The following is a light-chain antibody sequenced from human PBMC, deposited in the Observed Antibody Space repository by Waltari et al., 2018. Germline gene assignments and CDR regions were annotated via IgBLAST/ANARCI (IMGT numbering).Light chain of an antibody. Sequence: DIVMTQSPDSLAVSLGERATINCKSSQTVLYNANNKNYLTWYQHKPGQPPKLLISWASIRESGVPDRVTGSGSGTDFTLTISSLQAEDVAVYYCQQHYTTPWTFGQGTKVEIK. V-gene: IGKV4-1*01. CDR3: QQHYTTPWT. CDR1: QTVLYNANNKNY. J-gene: IGKJ1*01. CDR2: WAS.